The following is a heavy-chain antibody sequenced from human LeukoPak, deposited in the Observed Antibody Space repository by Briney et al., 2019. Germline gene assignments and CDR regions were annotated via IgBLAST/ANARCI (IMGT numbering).Heavy chain of an antibody. CDR3: ARGRVIAPFDY. CDR1: GGSINNSY. V-gene: IGHV4-59*12. CDR2: IYYSGST. J-gene: IGHJ4*02. Sequence: SETLSLTCTISGGSINNSYWTWIRQPPGKGLEWIGHIYYSGSTNYSPSLKSRVTISVDTSKNQFSLKLSSVTAADTAVYYCARGRVIAPFDYWGQGTLVTVSS. D-gene: IGHD3-10*01.